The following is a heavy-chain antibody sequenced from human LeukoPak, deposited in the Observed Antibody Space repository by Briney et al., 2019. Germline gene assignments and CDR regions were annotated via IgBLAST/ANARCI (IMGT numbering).Heavy chain of an antibody. CDR2: MNPNSGNT. CDR3: ARADTAMVTPYYYYYGMDV. J-gene: IGHJ6*02. V-gene: IGHV1-8*01. D-gene: IGHD5-18*01. CDR1: GYTFTSYD. Sequence: ASVKVSCKASGYTFTSYDINWVRQATGQGLEWMGWMNPNSGNTGYAQKFQGRVTMTRNTSISTAYMELSSLRSEDTAVYYCARADTAMVTPYYYYYGMDVWGQGTTVTVSS.